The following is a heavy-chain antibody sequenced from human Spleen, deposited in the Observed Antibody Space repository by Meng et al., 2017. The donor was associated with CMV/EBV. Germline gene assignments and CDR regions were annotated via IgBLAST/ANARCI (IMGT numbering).Heavy chain of an antibody. V-gene: IGHV3-48*03. CDR1: GVTFSVSE. Sequence: GESLKISCIGSGVTFSVSEVYWVRQAPGRGLDWLSYISSSGETIYYADSVKGRFSVSRDNAKNSVFLQMNSLRGEDTAVYFCAEEGCNGGRCYAKFWGQGTLVTVSS. J-gene: IGHJ4*02. CDR3: AEEGCNGGRCYAKF. CDR2: ISSSGETI. D-gene: IGHD2-15*01.